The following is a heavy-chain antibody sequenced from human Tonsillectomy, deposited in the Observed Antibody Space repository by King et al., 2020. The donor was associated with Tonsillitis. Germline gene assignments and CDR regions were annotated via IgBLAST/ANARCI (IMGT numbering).Heavy chain of an antibody. CDR2: INPSGGST. CDR3: ARDVGYSYGSYNFDY. Sequence: VQLVESGAEVKKPGASVKASCKPPGYTFTSYYMHWVPQAPGQGREWMGIINPSGGSTSNAQKFQGRVTMTRDTSTRTVYMELSGLRSEDTAVYYCARDVGYSYGSYNFDYWGQGTLVPVSS. CDR1: GYTFTSYY. D-gene: IGHD5-18*01. V-gene: IGHV1-46*01. J-gene: IGHJ4*02.